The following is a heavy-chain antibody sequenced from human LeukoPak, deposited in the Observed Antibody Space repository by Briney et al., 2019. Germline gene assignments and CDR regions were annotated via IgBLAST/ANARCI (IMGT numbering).Heavy chain of an antibody. CDR1: GFTLSSYD. Sequence: GGSLRLSCAASGFTLSSYDTHWVRQAPGKGLEWVAVISYDGGNEYYADSVKGRFTISRDNSKNTLYLQMNSLRAEDTAVYYCAKEFSSHFDYWGQGTLVTVSS. V-gene: IGHV3-30*18. D-gene: IGHD2-2*01. J-gene: IGHJ4*02. CDR2: ISYDGGNE. CDR3: AKEFSSHFDY.